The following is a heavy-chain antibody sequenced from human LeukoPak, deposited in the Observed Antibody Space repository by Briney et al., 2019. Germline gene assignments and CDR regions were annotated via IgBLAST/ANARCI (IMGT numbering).Heavy chain of an antibody. J-gene: IGHJ4*02. CDR3: ASIPYGSPYYFDY. Sequence: PSETLSLTCAVSGYSISSGYYWGWIRQPPGKGLEWIGSIYHSGSTYYNPSLKIRVTISVDTSKNQFSLKLSSVTAADTAVYYCASIPYGSPYYFDYWGQGTLVTVSS. D-gene: IGHD3-10*01. V-gene: IGHV4-38-2*01. CDR2: IYHSGST. CDR1: GYSISSGYY.